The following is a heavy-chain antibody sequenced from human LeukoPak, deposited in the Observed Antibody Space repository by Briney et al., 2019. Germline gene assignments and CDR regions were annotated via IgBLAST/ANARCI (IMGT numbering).Heavy chain of an antibody. J-gene: IGHJ4*02. CDR2: MNRNRGNT. D-gene: IGHD2-21*02. CDR3: SRGLGGDSEHLLGY. CDR1: GYTFTSYD. V-gene: IGHV1-8*01. Sequence: ASVKVSCKASGYTFTSYDSNWVPQATGQGLEWMGWMNRNRGNTGYAQKFQGRVTITRNTAISKAYMELSSLRSEDTAVYYCSRGLGGDSEHLLGYWGQGPQVTVSS.